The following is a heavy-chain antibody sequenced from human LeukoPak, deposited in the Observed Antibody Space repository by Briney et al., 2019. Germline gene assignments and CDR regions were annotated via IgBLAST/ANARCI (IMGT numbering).Heavy chain of an antibody. CDR3: ARDDSDSSSWYGGFDP. CDR2: IIPILGIA. CDR1: GGTFSSYA. V-gene: IGHV1-69*04. Sequence: SVKVSCKASGGTFSSYAISWVRQAPGQGLEWMGRIIPILGIANYAQKFQGRVTITADKSTSTAYMELSSLGSEDTAVYYCARDDSDSSSWYGGFDPWGQGTLVTVSS. D-gene: IGHD6-13*01. J-gene: IGHJ5*02.